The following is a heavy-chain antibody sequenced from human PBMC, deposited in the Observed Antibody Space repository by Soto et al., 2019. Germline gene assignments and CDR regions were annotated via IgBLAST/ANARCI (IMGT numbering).Heavy chain of an antibody. CDR3: ARDSATYYDFWSGYNYWFDP. CDR1: GYTFTSYG. Sequence: GASVKVSCKASGYTFTSYGISWVRQAPGQGLEWMGWISAYNGNTNYAQKLQGRVTMTTDTSTSTAYMELRSLRSDDTAVYYCARDSATYYDFWSGYNYWFDPWGQGTLVTVSS. J-gene: IGHJ5*02. CDR2: ISAYNGNT. D-gene: IGHD3-3*01. V-gene: IGHV1-18*01.